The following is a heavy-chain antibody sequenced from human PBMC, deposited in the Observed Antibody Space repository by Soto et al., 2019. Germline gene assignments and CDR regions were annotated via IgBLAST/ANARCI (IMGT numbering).Heavy chain of an antibody. CDR1: GYTFTSYA. V-gene: IGHV1-3*01. CDR3: ARGPYGDYTTFDY. J-gene: IGHJ4*02. CDR2: INAGNGNT. Sequence: ASVKVSCKASGYTFTSYAMHWVRQAPGQRLEWMGWINAGNGNTKYSQKFQGRVTITRDTSASTAYMELSSLRSGDTAVYYCARGPYGDYTTFDYWGQGTLVTVSS. D-gene: IGHD4-17*01.